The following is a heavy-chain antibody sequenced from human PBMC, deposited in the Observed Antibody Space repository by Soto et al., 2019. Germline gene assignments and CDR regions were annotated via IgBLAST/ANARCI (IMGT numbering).Heavy chain of an antibody. Sequence: PGGSLRLSCAASGFIFKMYWMHWVRQSPGKGLVWISRIYNDGTYSDYADSVRGRFTISRDNVNETLYLQMNNLRAEDSGLYYCTRGPRPISNGTGAYWGQGTQVTVSS. V-gene: IGHV3-74*01. CDR3: TRGPRPISNGTGAY. CDR2: IYNDGTYS. D-gene: IGHD3-10*01. CDR1: GFIFKMYW. J-gene: IGHJ4*02.